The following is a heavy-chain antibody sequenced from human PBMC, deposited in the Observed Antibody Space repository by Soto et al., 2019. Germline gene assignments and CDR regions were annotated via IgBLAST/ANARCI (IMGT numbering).Heavy chain of an antibody. V-gene: IGHV4-31*03. CDR1: GGSISSGGYY. D-gene: IGHD3-10*01. Sequence: SETLSLTCTVSGGSISSGGYYWSWIRQHPGKGLEWIGYIYYSGSTYYNPSLKSRVTISVDTSKNQFSLKLSSVTAADTAVYYCARGSYGSGSYHPTHNWFDPWGQGTLVTVSS. CDR2: IYYSGST. J-gene: IGHJ5*02. CDR3: ARGSYGSGSYHPTHNWFDP.